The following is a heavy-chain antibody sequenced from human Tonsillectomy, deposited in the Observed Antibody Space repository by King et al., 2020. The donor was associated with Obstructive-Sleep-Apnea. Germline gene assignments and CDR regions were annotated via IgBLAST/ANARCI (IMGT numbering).Heavy chain of an antibody. V-gene: IGHV3-30*18. D-gene: IGHD3-3*01. CDR1: GFTFSSYV. J-gene: IGHJ4*02. CDR2: ISYDGSNK. CDR3: AKGFWVRSLSGIDY. Sequence: VQLVESGGGVVQPGRSQRLSCAASGFTFSSYVIHWARQAPGKGLEWVASISYDGSNKYYADSVKGRFIISRDNSKSTLYLQMNSLRAEDTAVYYCAKGFWVRSLSGIDYWGQGTLVTVSS.